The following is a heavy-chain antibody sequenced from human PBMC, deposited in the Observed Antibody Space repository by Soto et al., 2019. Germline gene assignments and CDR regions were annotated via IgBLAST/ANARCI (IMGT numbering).Heavy chain of an antibody. CDR3: ARDKEYCSSTRGPGTSGMDA. J-gene: IGHJ6*02. CDR1: GGSISSGGYY. Sequence: SETLSLTCTVSGGSISSGGYYWSWIRQHPGKGLEWIGYIYSSGSTYYNPSLKSRVTISVDTSKNQFSRKLSSVTPPDTAVYYCARDKEYCSSTRGPGTSGMDAWGQGSTLTVSS. V-gene: IGHV4-31*03. D-gene: IGHD2-2*01. CDR2: IYSSGST.